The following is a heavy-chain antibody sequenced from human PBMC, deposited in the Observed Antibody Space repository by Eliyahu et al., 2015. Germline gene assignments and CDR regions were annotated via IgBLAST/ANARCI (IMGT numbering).Heavy chain of an antibody. CDR2: ISXDGSNK. J-gene: IGHJ4*02. CDR1: GFTFSSXG. CDR3: ASRSLPNFDY. V-gene: IGHV3-30*03. Sequence: QVQLVESGGGVVQPGRSLRLSXXAXGFTFSSXGMHWXRPAPGKGREWVAVISXDGSNKYYADSVKGRFTISRDNSKNTLYLQMNSLRAEDTAVYYCASRSLPNFDYWGQGTLVTVSS.